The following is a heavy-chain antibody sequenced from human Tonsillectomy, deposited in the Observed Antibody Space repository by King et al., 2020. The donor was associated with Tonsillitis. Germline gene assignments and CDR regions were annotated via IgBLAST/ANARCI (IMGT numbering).Heavy chain of an antibody. D-gene: IGHD2-2*01. V-gene: IGHV3-53*01. CDR2: INSGGST. Sequence: MTWVRQAPGKGLEWVSIINSGGSTNYADSVKGRFTTSRDNSKNTLYLRMNSLRAEDTAVYYCARVVPAANCDLWGQGALVTVSS. J-gene: IGHJ5*02. CDR3: ARVVPAANCDL.